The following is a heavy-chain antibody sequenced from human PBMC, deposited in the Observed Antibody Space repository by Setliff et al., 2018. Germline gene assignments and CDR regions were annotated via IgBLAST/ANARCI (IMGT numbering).Heavy chain of an antibody. CDR1: GGSTNSYY. V-gene: IGHV4-59*01. CDR2: IYYSGNSNYDT. CDR3: ANERESASRQPYFDS. D-gene: IGHD5-18*01. J-gene: IGHJ4*01. Sequence: PSETLSLTCIVSGGSTNSYYWNWIRQPPGKGLECIGYIYYSGNSNYDTNYNPSLKSRVTILSDPSKNQFSLILSSGTAADTAVYYCANERESASRQPYFDSWGQGTLVTVSS.